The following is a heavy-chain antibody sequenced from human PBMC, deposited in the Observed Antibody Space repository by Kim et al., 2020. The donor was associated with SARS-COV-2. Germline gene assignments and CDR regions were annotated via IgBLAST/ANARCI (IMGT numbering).Heavy chain of an antibody. J-gene: IGHJ4*02. CDR1: GFTFSDYY. CDR3: ARGPHAKITMIVVVTGCDC. V-gene: IGHV3-11*01. CDR2: ISSSGSTI. D-gene: IGHD3-22*01. Sequence: GGSLRLSCAASGFTFSDYYMSWIRQAPGKGLEWVSYISSSGSTIYYADSVKGRFTISRDNAKNSLYLQMNSLRAEDTAVYYCARGPHAKITMIVVVTGCDCWGQGTLVTVSS.